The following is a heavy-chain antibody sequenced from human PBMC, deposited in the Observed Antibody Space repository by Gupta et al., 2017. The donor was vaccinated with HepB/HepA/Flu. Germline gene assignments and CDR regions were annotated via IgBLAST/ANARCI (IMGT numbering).Heavy chain of an antibody. J-gene: IGHJ3*02. Sequence: EVQLLESGGGLVRPVGSLRLSCVASGFTFTTYAMSWARQAPGKGLEWVSGLDIGGGDTYYADSVKGRFTISRDNSRNTLYLQMNSLRAEDSAIYYCARNGYNYGPDDVLEMWGHGTKVTVSS. CDR2: LDIGGGDT. CDR1: GFTFTTYA. D-gene: IGHD5-18*01. CDR3: ARNGYNYGPDDVLEM. V-gene: IGHV3-23*01.